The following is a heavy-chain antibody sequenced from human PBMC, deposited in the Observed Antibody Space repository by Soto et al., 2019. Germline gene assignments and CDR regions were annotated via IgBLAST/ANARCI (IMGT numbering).Heavy chain of an antibody. CDR2: INPNSGGT. V-gene: IGHV1-2*02. CDR3: ARDGSNYEPTDY. D-gene: IGHD4-4*01. J-gene: IGHJ4*02. CDR1: GYTFTGYY. Sequence: GASVKVSCKASGYTFTGYYMHWVRQAPGQGLGWMGWINPNSGGTNYAQKFQGRVAMTRDTSISTAYMELSRLRSDDTAVYYCARDGSNYEPTDYWGQGTLVTVSS.